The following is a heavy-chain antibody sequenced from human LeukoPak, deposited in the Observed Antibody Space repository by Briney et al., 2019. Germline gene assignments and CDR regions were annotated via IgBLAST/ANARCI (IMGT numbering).Heavy chain of an antibody. CDR2: INYSGST. Sequence: SETLSLTCTVSGDSISSANYYWSWIRQHPGEGLEWIGYINYSGSTYYNPSLKSRVTISVDTSQNQFSLKLSSVTAADTAVYYCAAEYSSSWFHFDYWGQGTLVTVSS. V-gene: IGHV4-31*03. D-gene: IGHD6-13*01. J-gene: IGHJ4*02. CDR3: AAEYSSSWFHFDY. CDR1: GDSISSANYY.